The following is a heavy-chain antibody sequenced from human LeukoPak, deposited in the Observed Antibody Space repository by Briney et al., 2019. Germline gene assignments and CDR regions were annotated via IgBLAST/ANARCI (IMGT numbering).Heavy chain of an antibody. CDR1: GGTFSSYA. CDR3: ARELGYYMDV. V-gene: IGHV1-69*05. D-gene: IGHD3-16*01. Sequence: SVKVSCKASGGTFSSYAISWVRQAPGQGLEWMGRIIPIFGTANYAQKFQGRVTITTDESTSTADMELSSLRSEDTAVYYCARELGYYMDVWGKGTTVTVSS. J-gene: IGHJ6*03. CDR2: IIPIFGTA.